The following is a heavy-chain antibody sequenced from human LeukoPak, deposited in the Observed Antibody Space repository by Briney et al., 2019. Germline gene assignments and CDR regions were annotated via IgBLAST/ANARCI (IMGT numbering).Heavy chain of an antibody. V-gene: IGHV4-59*01. CDR3: ARDYYYYMDV. J-gene: IGHJ6*03. CDR1: GGSISSYY. Sequence: PSETLSLTCTVSGGSISSYYWSWIRQPPGKGLEWIGYIYYSGSTNYNPSLKSRVTISVDTSKNQFSLKLSSVTAADTTVYYCARDYYYYMDVWGKGTTVTVSS. CDR2: IYYSGST.